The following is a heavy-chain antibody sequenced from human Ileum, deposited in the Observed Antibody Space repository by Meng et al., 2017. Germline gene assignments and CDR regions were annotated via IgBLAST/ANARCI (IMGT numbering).Heavy chain of an antibody. CDR2: IYSGGNT. CDR3: AGHTELDC. V-gene: IGHV3-66*04. J-gene: IGHJ4*02. Sequence: EVQLVESGGGLVQPGGSLRLSCAASEFTVSNNYMSWVRQAPGKGLEWVSLIYSGGNTKYADSVKGRFTISRDNSKNTLYLQMNSLRAEDTAVYYCAGHTELDCWCQGALVTVSS. CDR1: EFTVSNNY.